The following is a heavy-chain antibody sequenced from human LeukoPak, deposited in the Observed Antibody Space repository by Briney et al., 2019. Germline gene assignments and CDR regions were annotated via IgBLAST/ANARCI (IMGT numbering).Heavy chain of an antibody. CDR1: GFTFSTYG. CDR2: ISYDGSNI. Sequence: GGSLRLSCAASGFTFSTYGMHWVRQAPGKGLEWVAVISYDGSNIYYADSVRGRFTISRDNSRDTLSLQLNSLRTEDTAVYYCAKGGVSDSGSWYGDYFDYWGQGTLVTVSS. J-gene: IGHJ4*02. D-gene: IGHD6-13*01. CDR3: AKGGVSDSGSWYGDYFDY. V-gene: IGHV3-30*18.